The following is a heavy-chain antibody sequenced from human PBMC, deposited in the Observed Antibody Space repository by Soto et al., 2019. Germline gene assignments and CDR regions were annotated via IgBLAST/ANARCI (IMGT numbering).Heavy chain of an antibody. Sequence: GGSLRLSCAASGFSISSYGMHWVRQAPGKGREWVAVIWYDGSDKYYEDSVRGRFTISRDNSDDTLYLQMNRVRAEDTAVYYCARDRSSTVDGLDVWGQGTTVTGSS. J-gene: IGHJ6*02. CDR2: IWYDGSDK. D-gene: IGHD6-13*01. V-gene: IGHV3-33*01. CDR1: GFSISSYG. CDR3: ARDRSSTVDGLDV.